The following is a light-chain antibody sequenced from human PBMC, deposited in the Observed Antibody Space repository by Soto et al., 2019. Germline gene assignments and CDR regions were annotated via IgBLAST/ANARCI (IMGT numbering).Light chain of an antibody. V-gene: IGKV1-39*01. CDR2: AAS. Sequence: IQMTQSPSSLSASVGDRVTITCRASQSISSYLNWYQQKPGKAPKFLIYAASNLQSGVPSRFSGSGSGTDFTLTINSLQPEDFATYYCQQSYSTPPTFGQGTTVDIK. CDR3: QQSYSTPPT. CDR1: QSISSY. J-gene: IGKJ1*01.